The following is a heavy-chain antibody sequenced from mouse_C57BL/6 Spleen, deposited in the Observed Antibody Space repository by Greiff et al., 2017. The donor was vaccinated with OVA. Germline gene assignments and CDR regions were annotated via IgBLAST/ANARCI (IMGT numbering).Heavy chain of an antibody. CDR3: AREDGNWYFDV. D-gene: IGHD2-1*01. V-gene: IGHV1-7*01. CDR2: INPSSGYT. Sequence: QVQLKQSGAELAKPGAPVKLSCKASGYTFTSYWMHWVKQRPGQGLEWIGYINPSSGYTKYNQKFKDKATLTADKSSSTAYMQLSSLTYEDSAVYYCAREDGNWYFDVWGTGTTVTVSS. J-gene: IGHJ1*03. CDR1: GYTFTSYW.